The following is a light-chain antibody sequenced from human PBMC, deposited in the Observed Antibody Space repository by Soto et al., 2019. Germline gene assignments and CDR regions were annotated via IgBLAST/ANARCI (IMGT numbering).Light chain of an antibody. CDR1: SSDVGGYNY. V-gene: IGLV2-14*01. Sequence: QSALTQPASVSGSPGQSITISCTGISSDVGGYNYVSWYQRHPGKAPKLMIYDVTNRPSGISDRFSGSKSDNTASLTISGLQAEDEADYYCSSYTNSRWVFGGGTTLTVL. J-gene: IGLJ3*02. CDR2: DVT. CDR3: SSYTNSRWV.